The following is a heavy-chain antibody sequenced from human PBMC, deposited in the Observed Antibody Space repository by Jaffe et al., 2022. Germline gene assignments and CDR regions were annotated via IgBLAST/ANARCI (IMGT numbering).Heavy chain of an antibody. CDR2: INHSGST. V-gene: IGHV4-34*01. CDR3: ASCSTSCYRGRHFDL. CDR1: GGSFSGYY. Sequence: QVQLQQWGAGLLKPSETLSLTCAVYGGSFSGYYWSWIRQPPGKGLEWIGEINHSGSTNYNPSLKSRVTISVDTSKNQFSLKLSSVTAADTAVYYCASCSTSCYRGRHFDLWGRGTLVTVSS. D-gene: IGHD2-2*02. J-gene: IGHJ2*01.